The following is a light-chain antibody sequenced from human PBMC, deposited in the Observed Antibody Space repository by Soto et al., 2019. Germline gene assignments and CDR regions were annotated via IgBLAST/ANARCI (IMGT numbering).Light chain of an antibody. Sequence: DIQMTQSPSSLSASEGDRVTITCRASQDIRNGLVWYQQKPGKAPKLLVYNASSLVSGVPSRFAASGSETEFTLTIDSLQPDDFATYYCQQNNFYFGRGTKVDI. J-gene: IGKJ3*01. V-gene: IGKV1-5*01. CDR1: QDIRNG. CDR3: QQNNFY. CDR2: NAS.